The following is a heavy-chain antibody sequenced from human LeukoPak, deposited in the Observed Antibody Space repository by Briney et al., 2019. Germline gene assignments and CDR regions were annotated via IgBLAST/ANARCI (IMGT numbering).Heavy chain of an antibody. CDR1: GASFSNDY. J-gene: IGHJ4*02. D-gene: IGHD3-16*01. V-gene: IGHV4-59*01. Sequence: PSETLSLTCTVSGASFSNDYWSWVRQAPGKGLEWIGYIYHNGRTNYSPSLKSRITMSIDTSQNQFSLKLTSVTAADTAVYYCARELRGYDYVWGTYDWGQGTLVTVSS. CDR2: IYHNGRT. CDR3: ARELRGYDYVWGTYD.